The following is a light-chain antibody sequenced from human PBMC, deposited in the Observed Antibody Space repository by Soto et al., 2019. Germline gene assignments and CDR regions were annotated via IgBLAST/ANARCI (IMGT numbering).Light chain of an antibody. CDR2: DAS. Sequence: DSVLTPAPATLSMSPGERATLSCRASQSVSSYLAWYQQKPGQAPRLLIYDASNRATGIPARFSGSGSGTDFTLTIISLETEDFAVYYRQHRSSTITFGHGTRLEIK. CDR1: QSVSSY. CDR3: QHRSSTIT. J-gene: IGKJ5*01. V-gene: IGKV3-11*01.